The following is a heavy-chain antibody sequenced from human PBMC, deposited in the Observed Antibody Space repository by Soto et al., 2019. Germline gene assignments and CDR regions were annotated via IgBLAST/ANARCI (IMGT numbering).Heavy chain of an antibody. Sequence: QLQLQESGPGLVKPSETLSLTCTVSGGSISSSSYYWGWIRQPPGKGLEWIGSIYYSGSTYYNPSLKRRVTISVDTSKNQCSLKLGSVTAADTAVYYCARPSGYDSLDAFDIWGQGTMVTVSS. CDR2: IYYSGST. CDR1: GGSISSSSYY. J-gene: IGHJ3*02. D-gene: IGHD5-12*01. CDR3: ARPSGYDSLDAFDI. V-gene: IGHV4-39*01.